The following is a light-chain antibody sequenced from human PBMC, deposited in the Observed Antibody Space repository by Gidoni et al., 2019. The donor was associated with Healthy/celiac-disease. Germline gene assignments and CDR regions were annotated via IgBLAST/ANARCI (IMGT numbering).Light chain of an antibody. Sequence: DIVLTQPPGTLSLSPGETPTLSCRASQSVSSIYLAWYQQKPGQAPRLLIYGASSRATGIPDRFSGSGSGTDFTLTISRLEPEDFAVYYCQQYGSSPTWTFGQGTKVEIK. CDR1: QSVSSIY. V-gene: IGKV3-20*01. CDR3: QQYGSSPTWT. CDR2: GAS. J-gene: IGKJ1*01.